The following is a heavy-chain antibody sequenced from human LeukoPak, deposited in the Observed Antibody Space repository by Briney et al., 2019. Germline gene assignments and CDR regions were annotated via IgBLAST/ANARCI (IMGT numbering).Heavy chain of an antibody. CDR3: ARGLYYYDSSGPWAFDI. D-gene: IGHD3-22*01. V-gene: IGHV3-23*01. Sequence: GGSLRLSCAASGFTFSSYAMSWVRQAPGKGLEWVSAISGSGGSTYYAGSVKGRFTISRDNSKNTLYLQMNSLRAEDTAVYYCARGLYYYDSSGPWAFDIWGQGTMVTVSS. CDR2: ISGSGGST. J-gene: IGHJ3*02. CDR1: GFTFSSYA.